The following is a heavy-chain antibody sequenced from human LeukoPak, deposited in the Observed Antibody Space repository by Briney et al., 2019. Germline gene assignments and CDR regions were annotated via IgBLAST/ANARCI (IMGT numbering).Heavy chain of an antibody. CDR2: IYYSGST. CDR3: ARRVGWSGYYFFDP. J-gene: IGHJ5*02. V-gene: IGHV4-59*01. CDR1: GGPISSYY. Sequence: PSETLSLTCTVSGGPISSYYWSWIRQPPGKGLEWIGYIYYSGSTNYNPSLKSRVTISVDTSKNQFSLKLSSVTAADTAVYYCARRVGWSGYYFFDPWGQGTLVTVSS. D-gene: IGHD3-3*01.